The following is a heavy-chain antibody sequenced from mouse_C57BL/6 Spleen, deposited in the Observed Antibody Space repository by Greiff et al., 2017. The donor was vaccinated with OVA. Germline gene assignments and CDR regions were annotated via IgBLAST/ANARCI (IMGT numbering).Heavy chain of an antibody. Sequence: VQLQQSVAELVRPGASVKLSCTASGFNIKNTYMHWVKQRPEQGLEWIGRIDPANGNTKYAPKFQGKATITADTSSNTAYLQLSSLTSVDTAIYYCDNPQYYGSSRDAMDYGGQGTSVTVSS. CDR3: DNPQYYGSSRDAMDY. D-gene: IGHD1-1*01. J-gene: IGHJ4*01. CDR2: IDPANGNT. V-gene: IGHV14-3*01. CDR1: GFNIKNTY.